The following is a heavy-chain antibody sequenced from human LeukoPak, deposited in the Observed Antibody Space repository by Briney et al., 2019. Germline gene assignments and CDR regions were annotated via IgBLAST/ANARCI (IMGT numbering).Heavy chain of an antibody. CDR2: INHSGST. CDR3: ARGRQTYYYDSSGRAFDI. CDR1: GGSFSGYY. Sequence: SETLSLTCAVYGGSFSGYYWSWIRQPPGKGLEWIGEINHSGSTNYNPSLKSRVTISVDTSKNQFSLKLSSVTAAVTAVYYCARGRQTYYYDSSGRAFDIWGQGTMVTVSS. D-gene: IGHD3-22*01. J-gene: IGHJ3*02. V-gene: IGHV4-34*01.